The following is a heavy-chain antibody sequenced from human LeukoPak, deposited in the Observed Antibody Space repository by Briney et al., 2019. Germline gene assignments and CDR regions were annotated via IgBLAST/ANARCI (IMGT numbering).Heavy chain of an antibody. V-gene: IGHV3-21*01. CDR2: ISSSSSYI. Sequence: GGSLRLSCAASGFTFSSYSMNWVRQAPGKGLEWVSSISSSSSYIYYADSVKGRFTISRDNAKNSLYLQMNSLRAEDTAVYHCASSLEPDYYYYYGMDVWGQGITVTVSS. CDR3: ASSLEPDYYYYYGMDV. CDR1: GFTFSSYS. J-gene: IGHJ6*02. D-gene: IGHD1-1*01.